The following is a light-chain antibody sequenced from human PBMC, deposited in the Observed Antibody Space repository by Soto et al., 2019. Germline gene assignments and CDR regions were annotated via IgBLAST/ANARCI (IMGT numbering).Light chain of an antibody. CDR2: EVS. CDR3: CSYAGSSTFEL. CDR1: SSDVGSYNL. V-gene: IGLV2-23*02. Sequence: QSALTQPASVSGSPGQSITISCTGTSSDVGSYNLVSWYQQHPGKAPKLMIYEVSKRPSGVSNRFSGSKSGNTASLTISGLQAEDEADYYCCSYAGSSTFELFGGGTKLTVL. J-gene: IGLJ3*02.